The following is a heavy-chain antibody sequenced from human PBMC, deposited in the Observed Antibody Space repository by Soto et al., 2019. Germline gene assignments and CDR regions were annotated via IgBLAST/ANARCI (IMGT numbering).Heavy chain of an antibody. V-gene: IGHV4-30-4*01. CDR1: GVSIRGADSY. Sequence: LSLPATVSGVSIRGADSYWGLVRHPPGKGVGWIGYIYYSGTTYYNPSLKSRVSISDDTSKNQFSLQLSSVTAADTGVYFCARLVPTTIHDSWGQGVLVTVSS. J-gene: IGHJ4*02. D-gene: IGHD1-26*01. CDR3: ARLVPTTIHDS. CDR2: IYYSGTT.